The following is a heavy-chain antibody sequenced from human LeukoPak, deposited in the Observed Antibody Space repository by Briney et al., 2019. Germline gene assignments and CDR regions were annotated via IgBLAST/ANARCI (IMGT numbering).Heavy chain of an antibody. CDR1: GYTFTSYY. Sequence: ASVKVSCKASGYTFTSYYMHWVRQAPGQGLEWMGIINPSGGSTSYAQKFQGRVTMTRDTSTSTVYMELSSLRSEDTAVYYCARGGGNYDLGNAFDIWGQGTMVTVSS. J-gene: IGHJ3*02. CDR2: INPSGGST. V-gene: IGHV1-46*01. D-gene: IGHD3-3*01. CDR3: ARGGGNYDLGNAFDI.